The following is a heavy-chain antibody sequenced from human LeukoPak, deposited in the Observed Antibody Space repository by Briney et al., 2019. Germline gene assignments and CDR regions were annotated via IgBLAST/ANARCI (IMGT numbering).Heavy chain of an antibody. CDR1: GYTFTSYG. J-gene: IGHJ4*02. CDR2: IIPILGIA. D-gene: IGHD4-17*01. V-gene: IGHV1-69*04. CDR3: ADGDYASWKY. Sequence: ASVKVSCKASGYTFTSYGISWVRQAPGQGLEWMGRIIPILGIANYAQKFQGRVTITADKSTSTAYMELSSLRSEDTAVYYCADGDYASWKYWGQGTWSPSPQ.